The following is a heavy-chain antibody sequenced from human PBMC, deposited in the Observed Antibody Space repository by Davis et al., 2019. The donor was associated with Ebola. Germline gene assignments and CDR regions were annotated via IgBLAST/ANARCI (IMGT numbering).Heavy chain of an antibody. CDR3: AREKDYYYHGLDV. D-gene: IGHD2-15*01. Sequence: PSETLSLTCTVSGDSISIGGYSWNWIRQAPGKGLEWIGYTFHSGSPYYNPSLKSRVTILVDKSKNQFSLSLTSVTAADTAVYYCAREKDYYYHGLDVWGQGTTVTVSS. J-gene: IGHJ6*02. V-gene: IGHV4-30-2*01. CDR2: TFHSGSP. CDR1: GDSISIGGYS.